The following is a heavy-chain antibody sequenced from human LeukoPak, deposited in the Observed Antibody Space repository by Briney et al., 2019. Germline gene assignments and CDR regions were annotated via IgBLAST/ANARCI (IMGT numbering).Heavy chain of an antibody. CDR3: ASHSSYVSPFRS. V-gene: IGHV4-39*01. CDR2: IFYSGTT. D-gene: IGHD3-10*02. Sequence: SETLSLTCSVSGGSISNSSYYWGWIRQPPGKGLEWIGSIFYSGTTFYNPSLQSRFTISVDTSKNQFSLKLSSVTAADTAMYYCASHSSYVSPFRSWGRGPLVTVSP. CDR1: GGSISNSSYY. J-gene: IGHJ5*02.